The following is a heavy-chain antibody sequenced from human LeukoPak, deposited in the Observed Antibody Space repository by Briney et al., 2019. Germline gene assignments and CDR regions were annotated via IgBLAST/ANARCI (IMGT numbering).Heavy chain of an antibody. V-gene: IGHV4-39*01. CDR3: AVPAAYKYAFDI. CDR1: GGSISSSSYY. Sequence: SETLSLTCTVSGGSISSSSYYWGWIRQPPGQGLEWIGSIYYSGSTYYNPSLKSRVTISVDTSKNQFSLKLSSVTAADTAVYYCAVPAAYKYAFDIWGQGTMVTVSS. D-gene: IGHD2-2*01. CDR2: IYYSGST. J-gene: IGHJ3*02.